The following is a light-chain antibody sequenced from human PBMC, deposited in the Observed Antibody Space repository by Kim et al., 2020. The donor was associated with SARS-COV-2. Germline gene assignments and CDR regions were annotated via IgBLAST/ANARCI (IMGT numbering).Light chain of an antibody. CDR3: SAWDTSVSAWV. CDR1: SNNVDTQG. CDR2: RYRND. J-gene: IGLJ3*02. V-gene: IGLV10-54*01. Sequence: ATLTCTGNSNNVDTQGAIWLQQHQGHPPKLLSYRYRNDDRPSGVSERLSASRSGSTTSLTITGLQPEDEADYYCSAWDTSVSAWVFGGGTQLTVL.